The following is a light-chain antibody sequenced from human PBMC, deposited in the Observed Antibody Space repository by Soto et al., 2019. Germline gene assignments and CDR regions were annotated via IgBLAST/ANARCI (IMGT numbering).Light chain of an antibody. J-gene: IGKJ1*01. CDR2: KAS. Sequence: DISMTQSPSTLSASVGDRVAITCRASQSISTLLAWYQQRPGRAPKLLIHKASILESGVPSRFSGSGSGTEFTLTINSLQPDDFATYYCQRYYTYSRTFGPGTKVEI. CDR3: QRYYTYSRT. CDR1: QSISTL. V-gene: IGKV1-5*03.